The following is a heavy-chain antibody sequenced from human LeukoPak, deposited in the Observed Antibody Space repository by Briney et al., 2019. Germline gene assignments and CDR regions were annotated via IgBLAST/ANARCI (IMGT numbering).Heavy chain of an antibody. Sequence: SSVKVSCKASGGTFSSYAISWVRQAPGQGLEWMGGIIPIFGTANYAQKFQGRVTITADESTGTAYMELSSLRSEDTAVYYCARVGDGDPGGEYMDVWGKGTTVTISS. V-gene: IGHV1-69*01. CDR3: ARVGDGDPGGEYMDV. J-gene: IGHJ6*03. CDR2: IIPIFGTA. D-gene: IGHD5-24*01. CDR1: GGTFSSYA.